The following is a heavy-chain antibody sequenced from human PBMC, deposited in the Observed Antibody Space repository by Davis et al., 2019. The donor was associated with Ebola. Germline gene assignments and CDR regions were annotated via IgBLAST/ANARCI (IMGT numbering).Heavy chain of an antibody. CDR2: IYWNDDK. CDR1: GFSLSTSGVG. CDR3: AHSPLILTGYYSYYFDY. J-gene: IGHJ4*02. Sequence: SGPTLVKPTQTLTLTCTFSGFSLSTSGVGVGWLRQPPGKALEWLALIYWNDDKRYSPSLKSRLTITKDTSKNQVVLTMTNMDPVDTATYYCAHSPLILTGYYSYYFDYWGQGTLVTVSS. D-gene: IGHD3-9*01. V-gene: IGHV2-5*01.